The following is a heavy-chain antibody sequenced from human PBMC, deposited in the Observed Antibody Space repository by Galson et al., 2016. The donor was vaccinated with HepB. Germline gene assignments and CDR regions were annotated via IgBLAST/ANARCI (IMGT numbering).Heavy chain of an antibody. V-gene: IGHV4-59*01. Sequence: TLSLTCTVSGGSISDYYWSWIRQPSGKGLEWIGYVSYSGGTNYKPSLKSRVTMSLDTSTNQVSLRLSSVTAADTAVYFCARDTYGGENYYYYVVDVWGQGTTVTVSS. CDR2: VSYSGGT. J-gene: IGHJ6*02. CDR1: GGSISDYY. CDR3: ARDTYGGENYYYYVVDV. D-gene: IGHD1-26*01.